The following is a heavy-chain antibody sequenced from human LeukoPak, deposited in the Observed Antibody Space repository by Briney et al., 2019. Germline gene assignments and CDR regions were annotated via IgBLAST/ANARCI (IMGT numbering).Heavy chain of an antibody. J-gene: IGHJ3*02. V-gene: IGHV3-7*01. D-gene: IGHD3-10*01. CDR2: IKQDGSEK. Sequence: PGGSLRLSCAASGFTFSSYWMSWVRQAPGKGLEWVANIKQDGSEKYYVDSVKGRFTISRDNAKNTLYLQMNSLRAEDTAVYYCARWGLGKGEAFDIWGQGTMVTVSS. CDR1: GFTFSSYW. CDR3: ARWGLGKGEAFDI.